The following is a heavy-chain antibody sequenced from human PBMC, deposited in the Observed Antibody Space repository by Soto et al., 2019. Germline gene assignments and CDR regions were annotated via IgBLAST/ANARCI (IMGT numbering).Heavy chain of an antibody. CDR3: AGDCSGGSCYTGGLNWFDP. D-gene: IGHD2-15*01. J-gene: IGHJ5*02. Sequence: SVKVSCKASGGTFSSYTISWVRQAPGQGLEWMGRIIPILGIANYAQKFQGRVTITADKSTSTAYMELSSLRSEDTAVYYCAGDCSGGSCYTGGLNWFDPWGQGTLVTVSS. CDR2: IIPILGIA. V-gene: IGHV1-69*04. CDR1: GGTFSSYT.